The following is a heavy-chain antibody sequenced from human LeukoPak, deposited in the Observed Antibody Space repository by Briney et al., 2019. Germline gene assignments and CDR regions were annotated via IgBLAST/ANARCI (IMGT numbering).Heavy chain of an antibody. CDR2: IYPGDSDT. J-gene: IGHJ5*02. CDR1: GYSFTSYW. D-gene: IGHD3-9*01. Sequence: GESLEISCKGSGYSFTSYWIGWVRQMPGKGLEWMGIIYPGDSDTRYSPSFQGQVTISADKSISTAYLQWSSLKASDTAMYYCARHRALYDILTGYPFDPWGRGTLVTVSS. V-gene: IGHV5-51*01. CDR3: ARHRALYDILTGYPFDP.